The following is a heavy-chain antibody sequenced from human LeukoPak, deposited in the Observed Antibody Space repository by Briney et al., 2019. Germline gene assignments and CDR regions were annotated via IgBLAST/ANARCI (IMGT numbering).Heavy chain of an antibody. CDR3: ARSRAMVRGGQRSGYYMDV. V-gene: IGHV4-61*02. CDR2: IYTTGIT. J-gene: IGHJ6*03. Sequence: SETLSLTCTVSSGSISSGSYYWNWIRRPAGKGLEWIGRIYTTGITNYNPSLKSRLTLSLDTSKNQISLRLTSVTATDTAVYYCARSRAMVRGGQRSGYYMDVWGKGTTVTISS. D-gene: IGHD3-10*01. CDR1: SGSISSGSYY.